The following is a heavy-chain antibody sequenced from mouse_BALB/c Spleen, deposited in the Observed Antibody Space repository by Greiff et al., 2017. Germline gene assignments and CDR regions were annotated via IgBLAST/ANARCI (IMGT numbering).Heavy chain of an antibody. CDR3: ARDGNYVKYFDY. CDR1: GYTFTSYW. V-gene: IGHV1-7*01. Sequence: VQLQQSGAELAKPGASVKMSCKASGYTFTSYWMHWVKQRPGQGLEWIGYINPSTGYTEYNQKFKDKATLTADKSSSTAYMQLSSLTSEDSAVYYCARDGNYVKYFDYWGQGTTLTVSS. J-gene: IGHJ2*01. CDR2: INPSTGYT. D-gene: IGHD2-1*01.